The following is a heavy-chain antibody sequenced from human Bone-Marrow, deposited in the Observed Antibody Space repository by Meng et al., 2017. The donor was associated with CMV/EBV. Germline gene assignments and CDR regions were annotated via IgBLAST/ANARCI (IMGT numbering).Heavy chain of an antibody. CDR2: ISHSGST. CDR3: ARNHGKSDFDY. Sequence: LNCAVFGGSISGSDWWTWVRQPPGKGLEWIGEISHSGSTNYTPSLKSRVTISVDKSKNQFSLKVSSVTAADTAVYYCARNHGKSDFDYWGQGTLVTVSS. J-gene: IGHJ4*02. D-gene: IGHD1-14*01. CDR1: GGSISGSDW. V-gene: IGHV4-4*02.